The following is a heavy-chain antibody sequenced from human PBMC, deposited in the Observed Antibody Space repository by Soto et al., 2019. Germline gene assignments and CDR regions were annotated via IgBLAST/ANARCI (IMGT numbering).Heavy chain of an antibody. CDR2: IIPFFSTP. CDR3: ARDRVMRGNSYYYGMDV. V-gene: IGHV1-69*12. D-gene: IGHD3-10*01. J-gene: IGHJ6*02. CDR1: GGAFNKFA. Sequence: QVQLVQSGAEVKKPGSSVKVSCKASGGAFNKFAITWVRQAPGQGLEWMGAIIPFFSTPNYAQRLQGRVTITADESTSTSYMELCSLRSEDTAIYYCARDRVMRGNSYYYGMDVWGQGTTVTVSS.